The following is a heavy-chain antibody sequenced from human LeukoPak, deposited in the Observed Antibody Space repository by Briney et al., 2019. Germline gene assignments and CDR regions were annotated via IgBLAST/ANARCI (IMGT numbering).Heavy chain of an antibody. J-gene: IGHJ6*02. CDR2: MNPNSGNT. V-gene: IGHV1-8*02. CDR3: ARGPSGWLQFPYYYGMDV. CDR1: SYTFTSYG. Sequence: ASVKVSCKASSYTFTSYGINWVRQATGQGLEWMGWMNPNSGNTGYAQKFQGRVTMTRNTSISTAYMELSSLRSEDTAVYYCARGPSGWLQFPYYYGMDVWGQGTTVTVSS. D-gene: IGHD5-24*01.